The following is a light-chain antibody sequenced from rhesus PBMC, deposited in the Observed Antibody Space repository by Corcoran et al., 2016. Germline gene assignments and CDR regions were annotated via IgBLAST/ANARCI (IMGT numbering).Light chain of an antibody. CDR3: QQYDSRPWT. CDR2: KAS. V-gene: IGKV1-22*01. Sequence: DIQMTQSPSSLSASVGDTVTITCRASQAISSWLAWYQQKPGKAPKLLFYKASSLQSGVPSRFTGSRSGTDFTLNISSLQSEDFATYYCQQYDSRPWTFGQGTKVEIK. CDR1: QAISSW. J-gene: IGKJ1*01.